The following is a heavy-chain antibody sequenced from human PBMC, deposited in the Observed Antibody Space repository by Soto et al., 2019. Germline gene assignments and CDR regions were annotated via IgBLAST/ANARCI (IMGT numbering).Heavy chain of an antibody. CDR1: GFVFANYG. CDR3: AKARGANNWANYYGLDV. CDR2: ITYEGSNK. Sequence: GGSLRLSCAASGFVFANYGMHWVRQAPGKGLEWVALITYEGSNKYYADAVKGRFTISRDNAKNMVSLQMDSLRAEDTAVYYCAKARGANNWANYYGLDVWGQGTTVTVSS. V-gene: IGHV3-30*18. D-gene: IGHD1-1*01. J-gene: IGHJ6*02.